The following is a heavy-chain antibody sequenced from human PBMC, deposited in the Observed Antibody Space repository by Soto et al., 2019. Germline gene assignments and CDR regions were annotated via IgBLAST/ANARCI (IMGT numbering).Heavy chain of an antibody. CDR1: GGSISSGGYY. CDR3: ARVKSRMSLSWFDP. V-gene: IGHV4-31*03. CDR2: IYYTGSP. J-gene: IGHJ5*02. Sequence: QVQLQESGPGLVKPSQTLSLTCTVSGGSISSGGYYWSWIRQHPGKGLEWIGHIYYTGSPSYNPSLKSRLTISVDTSKNQFSLKLSSVTAADTAVYYCARVKSRMSLSWFDPWGQGTLVTVSS.